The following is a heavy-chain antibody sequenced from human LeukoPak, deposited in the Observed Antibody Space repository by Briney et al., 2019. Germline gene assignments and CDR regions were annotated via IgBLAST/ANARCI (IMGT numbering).Heavy chain of an antibody. CDR2: ISGSGGST. J-gene: IGHJ3*02. CDR1: GFTFKSYA. V-gene: IGHV3-23*01. Sequence: GGSLRLSCAASGFTFKSYAMNWVRQAPGKGLEWVSGISGSGGSTYYADSVKGRFTISRDNSKNTLYLQMNSLRAEDAAVYYCAKLSHTYDYVWGSYRPLGAFDIWGQGTMVTVSS. D-gene: IGHD3-16*02. CDR3: AKLSHTYDYVWGSYRPLGAFDI.